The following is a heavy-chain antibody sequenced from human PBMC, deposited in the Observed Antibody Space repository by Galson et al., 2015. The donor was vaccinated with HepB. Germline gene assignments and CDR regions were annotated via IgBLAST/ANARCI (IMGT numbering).Heavy chain of an antibody. CDR2: IYYSGST. V-gene: IGHV4-59*12. Sequence: SETLSLTCTVSGGSISSYYWSWIRQPPGKGLEYIGYIYYSGSTNYNPSLKSRLTISVDTSRNQFSLKLSSVTGADTAVYFCARISGTRAQTFDYWGQGTLVTVSS. CDR3: ARISGTRAQTFDY. CDR1: GGSISSYY. J-gene: IGHJ4*02. D-gene: IGHD1-26*01.